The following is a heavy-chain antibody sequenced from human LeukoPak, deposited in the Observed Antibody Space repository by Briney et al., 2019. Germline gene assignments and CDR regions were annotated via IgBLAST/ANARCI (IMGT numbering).Heavy chain of an antibody. CDR3: ARESITGDRDFDY. Sequence: GGSLRLSCAASGFSFSSYSMNWVRQAPGRGLEWISYISSGSRTIFYADSVKGRFTISRDDAKNSLYLLMNSLRADDTAVYYCARESITGDRDFDYWGQGTLITVSS. D-gene: IGHD7-27*01. CDR1: GFSFSSYS. CDR2: ISSGSRTI. V-gene: IGHV3-48*01. J-gene: IGHJ4*02.